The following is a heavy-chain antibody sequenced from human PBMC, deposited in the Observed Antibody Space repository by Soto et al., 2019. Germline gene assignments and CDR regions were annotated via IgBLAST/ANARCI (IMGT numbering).Heavy chain of an antibody. Sequence: SETLSLTCTVSGGSISSGGYYWGWIHHHPGKGLEWIGYIYYSGSTYYNPSLKSRVTISVDTSKNQFSLKLSSVTAADTAVYYCARDLYSYGYNYYYGMDVWGQGTTVTVSS. CDR3: ARDLYSYGYNYYYGMDV. J-gene: IGHJ6*02. CDR2: IYYSGST. CDR1: GGSISSGGYY. V-gene: IGHV4-31*03. D-gene: IGHD5-18*01.